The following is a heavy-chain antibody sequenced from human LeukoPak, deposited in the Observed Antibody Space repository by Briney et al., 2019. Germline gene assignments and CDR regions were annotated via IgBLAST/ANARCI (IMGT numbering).Heavy chain of an antibody. D-gene: IGHD3-3*02. CDR3: ARHIQIAFRVFRLGWFDP. CDR2: LYYSGST. Sequence: SETLSLTCTVSGGSMSNNGYYWGWIRQPPGRGLEWIGSLYYSGSTYYNPSLKSRVTMSVDTSKNQFSLKLSSVTAADTAVYYCARHIQIAFRVFRLGWFDPWGQGTLVTVSS. CDR1: GGSMSNNGYY. V-gene: IGHV4-39*01. J-gene: IGHJ5*02.